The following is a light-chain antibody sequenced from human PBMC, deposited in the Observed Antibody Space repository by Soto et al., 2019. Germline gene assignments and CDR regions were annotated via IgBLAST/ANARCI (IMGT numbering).Light chain of an antibody. CDR1: QSVSSNF. CDR2: GAS. CDR3: QHYGRSPST. V-gene: IGKV3-20*01. Sequence: EIVLTQSPGTLSLSPGERATLSCRASQSVSSNFFAWYQQKPGQAPRLLIYGASRRATGIPDRFSGSGSGTDFTLTISSLESEDFALYYCQHYGRSPSTFGHGKRLEI. J-gene: IGKJ5*01.